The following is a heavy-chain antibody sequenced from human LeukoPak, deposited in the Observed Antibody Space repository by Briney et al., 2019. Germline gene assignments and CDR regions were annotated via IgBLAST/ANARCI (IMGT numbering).Heavy chain of an antibody. Sequence: SETLSLTCTVSGGSISSNYWSWIRQPPGKGLEWIGFIYTSGSTNYNPSLKSRVTISVDTSKNQFSLKLSSVTAADTAVYYCARQVDYYFDYWGQGTLVTVSS. V-gene: IGHV4-4*09. CDR1: GGSISSNY. CDR3: ARQVDYYFDY. J-gene: IGHJ4*02. CDR2: IYTSGST. D-gene: IGHD3-9*01.